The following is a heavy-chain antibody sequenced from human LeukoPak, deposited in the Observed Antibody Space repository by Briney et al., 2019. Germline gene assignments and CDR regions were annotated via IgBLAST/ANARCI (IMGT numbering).Heavy chain of an antibody. CDR2: IYSGGST. Sequence: GGSLRLSCAASGFTVSSNYMSWVRQAPGKGLEWVSVIYSGGSTYYADSVKGRFTISRDNSKNTLYLQMNSLRAEDTAVYYCARGVRKEYYYYYYMDVWGKGTTVTVSS. CDR3: ARGVRKEYYYYYYMDV. CDR1: GFTVSSNY. V-gene: IGHV3-53*01. J-gene: IGHJ6*03. D-gene: IGHD1-14*01.